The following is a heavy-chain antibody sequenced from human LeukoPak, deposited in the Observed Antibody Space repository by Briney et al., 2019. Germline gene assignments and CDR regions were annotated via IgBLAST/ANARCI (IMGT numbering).Heavy chain of an antibody. J-gene: IGHJ4*02. D-gene: IGHD2-2*01. V-gene: IGHV3-74*01. CDR2: IKTDGSTT. CDR1: GFTFSSSW. Sequence: GGSLRLSRAVSGFTFSSSWMHWVRQAPGKGLVWVSHIKTDGSTTAYADSVKGRFTISRDNAKNTLYLQMNSLRAEDTGVYYCTRGNQQLPRPPPHYWAQETPVPVPP. CDR3: TRGNQQLPRPPPHY.